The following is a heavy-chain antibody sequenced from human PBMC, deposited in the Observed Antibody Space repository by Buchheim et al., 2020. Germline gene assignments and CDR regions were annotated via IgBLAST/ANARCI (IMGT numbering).Heavy chain of an antibody. J-gene: IGHJ4*02. V-gene: IGHV3-66*01. Sequence: EVQLVESGGGLVQPGGSLRLSCAASGFTVSSNYMSWVRQAPGKGLEWVSVIYSGGSTYYADSVKGRFTISRDNSKNTLYLQMNSLRAEDTTVYYCARDFRLAVAGRTNSDYWGQGTL. CDR1: GFTVSSNY. CDR2: IYSGGST. D-gene: IGHD6-19*01. CDR3: ARDFRLAVAGRTNSDY.